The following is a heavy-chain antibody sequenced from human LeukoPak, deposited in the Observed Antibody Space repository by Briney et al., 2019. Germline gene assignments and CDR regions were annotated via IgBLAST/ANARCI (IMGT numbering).Heavy chain of an antibody. CDR3: AKDSDSYSVFDI. J-gene: IGHJ3*02. D-gene: IGHD2-21*02. Sequence: GGTLRLSCVASGFTFSNYWMLWVRHAPGKGLMWVSLISTDGKSTRYADSVKGRFTISRDNSKNTLYLQMNSLRAEDTAVYYCAKDSDSYSVFDIWGQGTMVTVSS. CDR1: GFTFSNYW. V-gene: IGHV3-74*01. CDR2: ISTDGKST.